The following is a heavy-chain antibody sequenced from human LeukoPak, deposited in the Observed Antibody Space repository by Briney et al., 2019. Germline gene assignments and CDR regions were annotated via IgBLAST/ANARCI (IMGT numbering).Heavy chain of an antibody. CDR2: IRSQSDGGTT. J-gene: IGHJ4*02. D-gene: IGHD1-26*01. Sequence: GGSLRLSCAASGFTFSSYSLNWVRQAPGKGLEWVGRIRSQSDGGTTDYAAPVKGRFTISRDDSKNTLYLQMDSLKTEDTAIYYCTTDLRWESPPYDYWGQGALVTVSS. CDR1: GFTFSSYS. V-gene: IGHV3-15*01. CDR3: TTDLRWESPPYDY.